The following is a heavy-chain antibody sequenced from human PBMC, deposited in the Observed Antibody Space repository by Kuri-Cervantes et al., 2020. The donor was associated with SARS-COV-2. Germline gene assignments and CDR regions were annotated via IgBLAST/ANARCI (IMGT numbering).Heavy chain of an antibody. CDR1: GFTFSSYA. D-gene: IGHD2-2*01. J-gene: IGHJ6*02. Sequence: LSLTCAASGFTFSSYAMSWVRQAPGKGLEWVSAISGSGGSTYYADSVKGRFTISRDNSKNSLYLQMNSLRDEDTAVYYCARGYCSSTSCPPCYYYGMDVWGQGTTVTVSS. V-gene: IGHV3-23*01. CDR3: ARGYCSSTSCPPCYYYGMDV. CDR2: ISGSGGST.